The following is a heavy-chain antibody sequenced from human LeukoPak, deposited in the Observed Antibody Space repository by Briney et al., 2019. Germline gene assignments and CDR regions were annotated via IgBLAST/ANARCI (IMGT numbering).Heavy chain of an antibody. CDR2: IYSGGSA. Sequence: PGGSLRLSCAASGFTVSSYYMSWVRQAPGKGLDWVSVIYSGGSAYYADSVKGRFTISRDNFKNTLYLQINSLRAEDTAVYYCARDLGRGYSNYWGQGTLVTVSS. V-gene: IGHV3-66*01. CDR1: GFTVSSYY. D-gene: IGHD3-16*01. J-gene: IGHJ4*02. CDR3: ARDLGRGYSNY.